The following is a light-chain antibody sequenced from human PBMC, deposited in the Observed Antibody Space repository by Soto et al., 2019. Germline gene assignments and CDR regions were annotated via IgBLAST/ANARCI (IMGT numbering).Light chain of an antibody. CDR1: QSVNSSF. CDR3: QQYDTSRWT. CDR2: AAS. V-gene: IGKV3-20*01. J-gene: IGKJ1*01. Sequence: EIVLTQSPGTLSLSPGERASLSCRASQSVNSSFFAWYQQRPGQAPRLLIYAASSRATAIPARFSGSGSGTDFTLTLSALEPEDFAVYYCQQYDTSRWTFGQGTNVEI.